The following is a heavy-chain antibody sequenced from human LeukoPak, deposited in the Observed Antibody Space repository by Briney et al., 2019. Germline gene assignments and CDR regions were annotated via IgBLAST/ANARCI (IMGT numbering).Heavy chain of an antibody. J-gene: IGHJ4*02. CDR1: GGTFSRYA. Sequence: ASVKVSCKASGGTFSRYAVSWVRQAPGQGLEWMGWISAYNGNTNYAQKLQGRVTMTTDTSTSTAYMELRSLRSDDTAVYYCAREQHMRIAVAGTAGDFDYWGQGTLVTVSS. D-gene: IGHD6-19*01. CDR3: AREQHMRIAVAGTAGDFDY. V-gene: IGHV1-18*01. CDR2: ISAYNGNT.